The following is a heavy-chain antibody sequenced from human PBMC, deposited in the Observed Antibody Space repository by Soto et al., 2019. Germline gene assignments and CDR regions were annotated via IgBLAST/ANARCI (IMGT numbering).Heavy chain of an antibody. V-gene: IGHV2-70*01. J-gene: IGHJ6*02. CDR3: ARESGYTYGLDGYYYYGLDV. D-gene: IGHD5-18*01. CDR1: GFSLNTTGVC. Sequence: SGPTLVNPTQTLTLTCTFSGFSLNTTGVCVSWIRQPPGKALEWLALIDWDDDKEYSVSLKTRLTISKDTSKNQVVLTMANMEPVDTARYYCARESGYTYGLDGYYYYGLDVWVQGTTVTVSS. CDR2: IDWDDDK.